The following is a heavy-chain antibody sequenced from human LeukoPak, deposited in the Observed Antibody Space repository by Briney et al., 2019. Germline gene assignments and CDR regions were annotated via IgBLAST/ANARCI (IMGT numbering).Heavy chain of an antibody. CDR2: IIPIFGTA. Sequence: GASVKVSCKASGGTFSSYAISWVRQAPGQGLEWMGGIIPIFGTANYAQKFQGRVTITADKSTSTAYMELSSLRSEDTAVYYCATVPRILAAFDIWGQGTMVTVSS. V-gene: IGHV1-69*06. J-gene: IGHJ3*02. D-gene: IGHD2/OR15-2a*01. CDR1: GGTFSSYA. CDR3: ATVPRILAAFDI.